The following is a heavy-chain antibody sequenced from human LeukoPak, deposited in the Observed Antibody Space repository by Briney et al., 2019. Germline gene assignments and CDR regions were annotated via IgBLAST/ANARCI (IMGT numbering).Heavy chain of an antibody. CDR2: TYYRPKWYN. Sequence: SQTLSLTCAISGDSVSSNSAAWNWIRQSPSRGPEWLGRTYYRPKWYNDYAVSVKSRITIKPDTSKNQVSLQLNSVTPEDTALYYCTRALTGYSSAWYDYWGQGTLVTVSS. CDR1: GDSVSSNSAA. V-gene: IGHV6-1*01. J-gene: IGHJ4*02. CDR3: TRALTGYSSAWYDY. D-gene: IGHD6-19*01.